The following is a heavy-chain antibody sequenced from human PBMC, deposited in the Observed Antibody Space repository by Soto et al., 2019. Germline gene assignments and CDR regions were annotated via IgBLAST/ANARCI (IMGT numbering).Heavy chain of an antibody. Sequence: SETLSLTCAVYGGSFSGYYWSWIRQPPGKGLEWIGEINHSGSTNYNPSLKSRVTISVDTSKNQFSLKLSSVTAADTAVYYCARGRGRYCSGGRCLVYDYWGQGTLVTVSS. V-gene: IGHV4-34*01. CDR1: GGSFSGYY. CDR3: ARGRGRYCSGGRCLVYDY. J-gene: IGHJ4*02. CDR2: INHSGST. D-gene: IGHD2-15*01.